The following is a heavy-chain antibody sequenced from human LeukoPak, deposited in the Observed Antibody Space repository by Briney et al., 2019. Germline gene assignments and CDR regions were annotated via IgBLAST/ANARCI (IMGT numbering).Heavy chain of an antibody. V-gene: IGHV3-30-3*01. J-gene: IGHJ6*02. CDR3: AIAAAGSAYYYYGMDV. CDR1: GFTFSSYA. D-gene: IGHD6-13*01. CDR2: ISYDGSNK. Sequence: GGSLRLSCAASGFTFSSYAMHWVRQAPGKGLEWVAVISYDGSNKYYADSVKGRFTISRDNSKNTLYLQMNSLRAEDTAVYYCAIAAAGSAYYYYGMDVWGQGTTVTVSS.